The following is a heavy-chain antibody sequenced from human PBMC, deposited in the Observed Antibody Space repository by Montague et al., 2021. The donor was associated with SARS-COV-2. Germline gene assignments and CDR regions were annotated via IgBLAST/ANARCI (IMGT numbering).Heavy chain of an antibody. D-gene: IGHD1-26*01. J-gene: IGHJ3*02. CDR1: GGSISSYY. CDR3: ARGFIGMGAVDI. V-gene: IGHV4-4*07. Sequence: SETLSLTCTVSGGSISSYYWSWIRQTAGQALEWIGFIYNSGSTTYNPSLKSRVTMSLDTSRNQFSLKLRSVTAADTAEYYCARGFIGMGAVDIWGQGTMVTVSS. CDR2: IYNSGST.